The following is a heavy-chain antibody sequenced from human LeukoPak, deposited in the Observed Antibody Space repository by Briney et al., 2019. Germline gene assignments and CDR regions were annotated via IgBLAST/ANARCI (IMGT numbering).Heavy chain of an antibody. J-gene: IGHJ4*02. D-gene: IGHD3-22*01. CDR2: ISYDGSNK. V-gene: IGHV3-30*04. CDR3: ARTTSLWGYYDSSGYPTYYFDY. Sequence: GRSLRLSCAASGFTFSSYAMHWVRQAPGKGLEWVAVISYDGSNKYYADSVKGRFTISRDNSKNTLYLQMNSLRAEDTAVYYCARTTSLWGYYDSSGYPTYYFDYWGQGTLVTVSS. CDR1: GFTFSSYA.